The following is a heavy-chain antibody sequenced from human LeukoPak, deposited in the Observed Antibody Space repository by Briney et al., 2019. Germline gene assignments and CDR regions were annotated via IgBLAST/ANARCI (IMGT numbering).Heavy chain of an antibody. CDR2: IRSKAYGGTT. CDR1: GFTFGDYA. D-gene: IGHD3-10*02. V-gene: IGHV3-49*04. Sequence: GRSLRLSCTASGFTFGDYAMSWVRQAPGKGLEWVGFIRSKAYGGTTEYAASVKGRFTISRDDSKSIAYLQMNSLKTEDTAVYYCTSTMLRYLDYWGQGTLVTVSS. J-gene: IGHJ4*02. CDR3: TSTMLRYLDY.